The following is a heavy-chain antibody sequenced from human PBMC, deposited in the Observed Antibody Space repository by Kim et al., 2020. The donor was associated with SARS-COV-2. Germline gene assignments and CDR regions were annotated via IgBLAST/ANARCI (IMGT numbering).Heavy chain of an antibody. CDR3: ARGVGYFDY. CDR2: T. V-gene: IGHV4-30-2*01. J-gene: IGHJ4*02. Sequence: TYHKPSRKIRFTISVDRSKNQFSLKLSSVTAADTAVYYCARGVGYFDYWGQGTLVTVSS.